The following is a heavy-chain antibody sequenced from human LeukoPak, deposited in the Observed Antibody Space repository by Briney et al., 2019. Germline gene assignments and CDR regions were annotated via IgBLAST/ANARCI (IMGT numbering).Heavy chain of an antibody. D-gene: IGHD3-10*01. V-gene: IGHV4-59*01. CDR1: GGSISSYY. CDR2: VYYSGST. CDR3: ARGGSESYRNYYYMDV. Sequence: SETLSLTCTVSGGSISSYYWSWIRQPPGKRLEWIGYVYYSGSTNYNPSLKSRVTISVDTSKNQFSLKLSSVTAADTAVYYCARGGSESYRNYYYMDVWGKGTTVTVSS. J-gene: IGHJ6*03.